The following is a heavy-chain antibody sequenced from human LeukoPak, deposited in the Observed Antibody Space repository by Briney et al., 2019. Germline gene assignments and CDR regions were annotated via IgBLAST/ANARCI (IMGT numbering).Heavy chain of an antibody. J-gene: IGHJ4*02. CDR3: ARFCTLPGY. Sequence: GGSLRLSCAASGFTFDNYAMTWVRQAPGKGLEWVSSISSSSSYIYYADSVKGRFTISRDNARNSLYLQMNSLRAEDTAVYYCARFCTLPGYWGQGTLVTVSS. CDR1: GFTFDNYA. V-gene: IGHV3-21*01. CDR2: ISSSSSYI. D-gene: IGHD2-8*01.